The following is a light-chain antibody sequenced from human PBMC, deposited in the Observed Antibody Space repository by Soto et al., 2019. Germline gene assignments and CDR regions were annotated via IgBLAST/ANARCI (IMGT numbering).Light chain of an antibody. Sequence: EIVLTQSPATLSLSPGERATLSCRASQSVSSYLAWYQQKPGQAPRLLIYDASNRATGIPARFSGSGSGTDFTLTISSLEPDDFATYYCQQYSNWPITFGQGTRLEIK. J-gene: IGKJ5*01. CDR3: QQYSNWPIT. V-gene: IGKV3-11*01. CDR1: QSVSSY. CDR2: DAS.